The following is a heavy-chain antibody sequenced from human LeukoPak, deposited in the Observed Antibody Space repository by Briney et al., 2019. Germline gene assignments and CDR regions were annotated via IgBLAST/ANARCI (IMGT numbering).Heavy chain of an antibody. J-gene: IGHJ4*02. V-gene: IGHV3-74*01. CDR2: ISGDGSTT. Sequence: GGSLRLSCAASGFTFSNYLMHWVRQAPGKGLVWVSRISGDGSTTTYADSVKGRFTSSRDNAKNTLYLQMNSLGVEDTDVYYCAREVVGLAFDYWGQGTLATVSS. CDR1: GFTFSNYL. CDR3: AREVVGLAFDY. D-gene: IGHD1-26*01.